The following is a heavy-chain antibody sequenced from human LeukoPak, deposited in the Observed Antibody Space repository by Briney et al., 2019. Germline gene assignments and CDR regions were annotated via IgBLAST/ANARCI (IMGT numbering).Heavy chain of an antibody. CDR3: AKVVAGY. Sequence: PGGSLRPSCAASGFTVSSNYMSWVRQAPGEGLGWVSVINSGGNTYYADSVKGRFTFSRDNSKDTLYLQMNSLRAEDTAVYYCAKVVAGYWGQGTLVTVSS. V-gene: IGHV3-53*01. CDR2: INSGGNT. J-gene: IGHJ4*02. D-gene: IGHD5-12*01. CDR1: GFTVSSNY.